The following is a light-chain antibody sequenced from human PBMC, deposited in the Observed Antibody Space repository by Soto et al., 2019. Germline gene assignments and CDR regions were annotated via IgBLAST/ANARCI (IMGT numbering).Light chain of an antibody. Sequence: QSVLTQPASVSGSPGQSITISCTGTSSDIGGYYYVSWYQHHPGKAPKLLIYQVTNRPSRVSNRFSGSKSGNTASLTISGLKVEDEADYYCCSSGGSPTYVFGTGTKVTVL. V-gene: IGLV2-23*02. J-gene: IGLJ1*01. CDR1: SSDIGGYYY. CDR3: CSSGGSPTYV. CDR2: QVT.